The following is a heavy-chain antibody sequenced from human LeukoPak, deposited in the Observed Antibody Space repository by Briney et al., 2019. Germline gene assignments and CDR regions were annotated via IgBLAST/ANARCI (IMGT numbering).Heavy chain of an antibody. CDR2: INPSGGST. D-gene: IGHD3-22*01. Sequence: ASVKVSCKASGYTFTSYYMHWVRQAPGQGLEWMGIINPSGGSTSYAQKFQGRVTMTRDTSTSTVYMELSSLRSEDTAVYYCAREVVHYYDNSGGSDYWGQGTLVTVSS. V-gene: IGHV1-46*01. J-gene: IGHJ4*02. CDR1: GYTFTSYY. CDR3: AREVVHYYDNSGGSDY.